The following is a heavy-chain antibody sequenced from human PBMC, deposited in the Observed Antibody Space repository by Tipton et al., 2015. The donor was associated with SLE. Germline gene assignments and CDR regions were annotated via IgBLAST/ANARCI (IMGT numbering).Heavy chain of an antibody. CDR3: ARDLPSFPASLGY. V-gene: IGHV3-23*03. CDR2: IYSGGST. J-gene: IGHJ4*02. CDR1: GFTFSSYA. D-gene: IGHD2-2*01. Sequence: SLRLSCAASGFTFSSYAMSWVRQAPGKGLEWVSVIYSGGSTYYADSVKGRFTISRDNSKNTLYLQMNSLRAEDTAVYYCARDLPSFPASLGYWGQGTLVTVSS.